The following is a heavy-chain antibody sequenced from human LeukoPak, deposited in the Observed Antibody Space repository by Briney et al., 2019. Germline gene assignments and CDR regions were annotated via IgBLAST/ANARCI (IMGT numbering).Heavy chain of an antibody. D-gene: IGHD3-9*01. V-gene: IGHV4-39*01. Sequence: PSETLSLTXTVSGGSISSSSYYWGWIRQPPGKGLDWIGSIYYSGSTYYNPSLKSRVTISVDTSKNQFSLKLSSVTAAGTAVYYCARQGRPHFDWLLRAFDPWGQGTLVTVSS. J-gene: IGHJ5*02. CDR3: ARQGRPHFDWLLRAFDP. CDR1: GGSISSSSYY. CDR2: IYYSGST.